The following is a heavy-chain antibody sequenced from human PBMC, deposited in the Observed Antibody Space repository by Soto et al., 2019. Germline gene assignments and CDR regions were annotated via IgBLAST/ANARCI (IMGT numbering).Heavy chain of an antibody. CDR1: GYTFTSYG. J-gene: IGHJ5*02. CDR2: ISAYNGNT. V-gene: IGHV1-18*01. D-gene: IGHD3-3*01. Sequence: GASVKVSCKASGYTFTSYGISWVRQAPGQGREWMGWISAYNGNTNYAQKLQGRVTMTTDTSTSTAYMELRSLRSDDTAVYYCARDGKSITIFGVVNNWFDPWGQGTLVTVSS. CDR3: ARDGKSITIFGVVNNWFDP.